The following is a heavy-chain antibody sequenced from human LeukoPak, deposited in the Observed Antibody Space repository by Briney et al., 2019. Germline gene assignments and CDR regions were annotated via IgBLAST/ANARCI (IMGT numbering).Heavy chain of an antibody. J-gene: IGHJ5*02. CDR1: GFPFSASA. Sequence: PGGSLRLSCAASGFPFSASAMTWVRQAPGKGLEWVSHILSTGTTYYADSVRGRFTISRDNSKNTLYLQMNSLRAEDTAVYCCAKGNMVYAISWFDPWGQGTLVTVSS. V-gene: IGHV3-23*01. CDR2: ILSTGTT. CDR3: AKGNMVYAISWFDP. D-gene: IGHD2-8*01.